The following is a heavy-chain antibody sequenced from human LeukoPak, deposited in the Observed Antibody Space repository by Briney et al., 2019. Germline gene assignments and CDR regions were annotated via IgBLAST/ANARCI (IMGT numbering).Heavy chain of an antibody. D-gene: IGHD3-10*02. CDR3: AELGITMIGGV. Sequence: PGGSLRLSCAASGFTFSSYAMSWVRQAPGKGLEWVSAISGSGGSTYYADSVKGRFTISRDNAENSLYLQMNSLRAEDTAVYYCAELGITMIGGVWGKGTTVTISS. J-gene: IGHJ6*04. CDR1: GFTFSSYA. V-gene: IGHV3-23*01. CDR2: ISGSGGST.